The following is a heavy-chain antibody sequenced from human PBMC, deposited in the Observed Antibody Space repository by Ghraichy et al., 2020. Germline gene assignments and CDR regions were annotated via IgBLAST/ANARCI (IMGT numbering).Heavy chain of an antibody. J-gene: IGHJ6*02. D-gene: IGHD1-1*01. CDR1: GGTFNSYA. Sequence: SVKVSCKASGGTFNSYAISWVRQAPGQGLEWMGRIIPILGIANYAQKFQGRVTITADKSTTTAYMELSSLRSEDTAVYYCARGVESRYYGMDVWGQGTTVTVSS. V-gene: IGHV1-69*04. CDR3: ARGVESRYYGMDV. CDR2: IIPILGIA.